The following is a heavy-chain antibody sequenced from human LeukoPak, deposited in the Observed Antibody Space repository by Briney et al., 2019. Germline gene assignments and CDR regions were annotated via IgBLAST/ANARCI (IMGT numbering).Heavy chain of an antibody. V-gene: IGHV3-30-3*01. Sequence: GGSLRLSCAASGFTFSSYAMHWVRQAPGKGLEWVAVISYDGSNKYYADSVKGRFTISRDNSKNTLYPQMNSLRAEDTAVYYCASSTTVVTPLDYWGQGTLVTVSS. CDR3: ASSTTVVTPLDY. D-gene: IGHD4-17*01. CDR1: GFTFSSYA. CDR2: ISYDGSNK. J-gene: IGHJ4*02.